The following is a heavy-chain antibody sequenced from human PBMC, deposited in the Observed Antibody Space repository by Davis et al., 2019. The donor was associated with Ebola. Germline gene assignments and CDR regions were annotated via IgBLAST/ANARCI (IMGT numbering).Heavy chain of an antibody. J-gene: IGHJ3*02. CDR3: ARLGKSFDVFEI. Sequence: GESLKISCVASEITVSSSNMGWVRQAPGKGLEWVSMIYSGGSIYYAESVRGRFTIPRDYSRNTLFLQMDSLRGEDTAMYYCARLGKSFDVFEIWGQGAMVTVSA. CDR2: IYSGGSI. CDR1: EITVSSSN. V-gene: IGHV3-53*01. D-gene: IGHD7-27*01.